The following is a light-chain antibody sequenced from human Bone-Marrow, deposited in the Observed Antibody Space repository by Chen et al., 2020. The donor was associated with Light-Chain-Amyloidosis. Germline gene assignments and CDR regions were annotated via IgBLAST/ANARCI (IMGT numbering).Light chain of an antibody. CDR2: EST. J-gene: IGLJ1*01. CDR1: TSDVGRYNL. V-gene: IGLV2-23*01. Sequence: QSALAPPASVSGSPGQSITISCTGTTSDVGRYNLVSWYQQHPGKAPKLIIYESTKRPSGVSDRFSGSKSGNTASLTISGLQAEDEADYYCCSCVTDFVGGVFGTGTKVT. CDR3: CSCVTDFVGGV.